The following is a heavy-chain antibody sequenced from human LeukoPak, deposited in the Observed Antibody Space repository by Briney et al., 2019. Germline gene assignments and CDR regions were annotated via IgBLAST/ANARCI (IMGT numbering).Heavy chain of an antibody. Sequence: ASVKVSCKVSGYTLTELSMHWVRQAPGKGLGWMGGFDHEDGETIYAQKFQGRVTMTEDTSTDTAYMELSRLRSEDTAVYYCATDRDSLIRGQPPRDYWGKGTLVTVYS. V-gene: IGHV1-24*01. CDR1: GYTLTELS. CDR2: FDHEDGET. CDR3: ATDRDSLIRGQPPRDY. J-gene: IGHJ4*02. D-gene: IGHD4-17*01.